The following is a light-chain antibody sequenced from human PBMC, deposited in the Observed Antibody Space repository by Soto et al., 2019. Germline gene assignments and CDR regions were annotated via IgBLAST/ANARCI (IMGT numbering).Light chain of an antibody. CDR1: QSVSASY. CDR2: GAS. Sequence: EIVLTRSPGTLSLSPGERATLSCRASQSVSASYLAWYQQRPGQAPRLLIYGASSRATGIPDRFSGSGSGTDFTLTLSRLEPEDFAVYYCQQYGSSPLTFGGGTKVDIK. CDR3: QQYGSSPLT. V-gene: IGKV3-20*01. J-gene: IGKJ4*01.